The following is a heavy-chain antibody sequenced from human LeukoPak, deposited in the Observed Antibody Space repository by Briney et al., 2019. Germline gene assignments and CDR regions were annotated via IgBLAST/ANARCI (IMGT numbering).Heavy chain of an antibody. J-gene: IGHJ4*02. CDR2: INPNSGGT. V-gene: IGHV1-2*02. CDR1: GYTFTGYY. CDR3: ARVWGYAANLNY. D-gene: IGHD3-16*01. Sequence: ASVKVSCKASGYTFTGYYMHWVREAPGQGLEWMGWINPNSGGTNYAQKFQGRVTMTRDTSISTAYMELSRLRSDDTAVYYCARVWGYAANLNYWGQGTLVTASS.